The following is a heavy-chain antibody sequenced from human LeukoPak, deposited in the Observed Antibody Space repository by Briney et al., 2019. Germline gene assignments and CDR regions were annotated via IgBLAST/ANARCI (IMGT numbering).Heavy chain of an antibody. Sequence: SETLSLTCTVSGGSISSYYWSWIRQPAGKGLEWIGRIYTSGSTNYNPSLKSRVTMSVDTSKNQFSLKLSSVTAADTAVYYCARDVPGIAAAGHIRKKYSLDVWGKGTTVTVSS. J-gene: IGHJ6*04. CDR1: GGSISSYY. CDR2: IYTSGST. CDR3: ARDVPGIAAAGHIRKKYSLDV. V-gene: IGHV4-4*07. D-gene: IGHD6-13*01.